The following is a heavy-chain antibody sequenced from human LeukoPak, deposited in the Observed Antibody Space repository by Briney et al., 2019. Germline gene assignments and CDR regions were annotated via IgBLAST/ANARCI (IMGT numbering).Heavy chain of an antibody. J-gene: IGHJ5*02. CDR2: IIPIFGTA. CDR3: AREDSSSWYLSGSWFDP. D-gene: IGHD6-13*01. CDR1: GGTFSSYA. V-gene: IGHV1-69*13. Sequence: SVKVSCKASGGTFSSYAISWVRQAPGQGLEWMGGIIPIFGTANYAQKFQGRVTITADESTSTAYMELSSLRSEDTAVYYCAREDSSSWYLSGSWFDPWGQGTLVTVSS.